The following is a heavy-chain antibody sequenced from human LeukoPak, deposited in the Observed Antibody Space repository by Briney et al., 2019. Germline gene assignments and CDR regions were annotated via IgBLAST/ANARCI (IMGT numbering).Heavy chain of an antibody. D-gene: IGHD2-15*01. CDR1: GFTFSSYA. J-gene: IGHJ4*02. CDR2: ISGSGGST. V-gene: IGHV3-23*01. CDR3: AKDRRPSRVVVAATVGGGFDY. Sequence: TGGSLRLSCAASGFTFSSYAMSWVRQAPGKGLEWVSAISGSGGSTYYADSVKGRFTISRDNSKNTLYLRMNSLSAEDTAVYYCAKDRRPSRVVVAATVGGGFDYWGQGTLVTVSS.